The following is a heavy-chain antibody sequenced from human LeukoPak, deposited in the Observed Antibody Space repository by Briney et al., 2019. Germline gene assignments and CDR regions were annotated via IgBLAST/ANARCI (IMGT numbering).Heavy chain of an antibody. D-gene: IGHD6-19*01. J-gene: IGHJ5*02. CDR1: GYIFNGYY. Sequence: VASVKVSCKASGYIFNGYYIHLVRQAPGQGLEWMGWINPNSGGTNYAQKFQGRVTMTRDTSISTAYMEMSRLRYDDTAVYYCARGNSGWYNWFDPWGQGTLVTVSS. CDR3: ARGNSGWYNWFDP. V-gene: IGHV1-2*02. CDR2: INPNSGGT.